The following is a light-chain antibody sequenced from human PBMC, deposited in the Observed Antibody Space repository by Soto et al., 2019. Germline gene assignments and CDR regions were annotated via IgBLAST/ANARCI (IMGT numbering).Light chain of an antibody. V-gene: IGKV3-11*01. J-gene: IGKJ2*01. Sequence: EIVLTQSPATLSLSPGERAILSCRASQSVSSYLAWYQQKPGQVPRLLIYGASNRATGIPARFSGSGSGTDFSLTISSLESEDFAVYYCQHRGKWPRTFGQGTKLEIK. CDR1: QSVSSY. CDR2: GAS. CDR3: QHRGKWPRT.